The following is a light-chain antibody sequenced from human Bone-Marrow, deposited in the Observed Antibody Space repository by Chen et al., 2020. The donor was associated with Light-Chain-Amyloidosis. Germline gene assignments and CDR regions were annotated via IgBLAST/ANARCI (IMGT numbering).Light chain of an antibody. J-gene: IGLJ3*02. CDR1: SSNIGNNY. V-gene: IGLV1-51*01. CDR3: GTWDSSLGAGV. Sequence: QSVLTQPHSVSAAPGQKVTISCSGSSSNIGNNYVSWYQQLPGTAPKLLIYDNNKRPSGITDRFAGSKSGTSATLGNTGLQTVYAADDYCGTWDSSLGAGVFGGGTKLTVL. CDR2: DNN.